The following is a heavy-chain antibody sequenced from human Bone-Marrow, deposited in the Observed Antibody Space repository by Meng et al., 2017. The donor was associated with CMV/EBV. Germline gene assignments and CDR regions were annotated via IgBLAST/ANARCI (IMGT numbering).Heavy chain of an antibody. CDR3: ARGGGSSSLSKFAS. CDR1: GGSISSYY. D-gene: IGHD6-13*01. V-gene: IGHV4-59*01. Sequence: SETLSLTCNVSGGSISSYYWNWIRQPPGKGLEWIGYIYYSGSTNYNPSLESRVTISVDTPKNQFSLKLSSVTAADTALYYCARGGGSSSLSKFASWGQGKLVIIAS. J-gene: IGHJ4*02. CDR2: IYYSGST.